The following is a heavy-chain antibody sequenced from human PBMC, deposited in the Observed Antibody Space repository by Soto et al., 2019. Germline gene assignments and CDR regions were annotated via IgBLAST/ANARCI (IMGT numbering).Heavy chain of an antibody. CDR1: GFTFSSYA. D-gene: IGHD3-16*02. V-gene: IGHV3-30-3*01. CDR3: ARSGQDYVWGSYRYPAYYFDY. Sequence: QVQLVESGGGVVQPGRSLRLSCAASGFTFSSYAMHWVRQAPGKGLEWVAVISYDGSNKYYADSVKGRFTISRDNSKNTLYLQMNSLRAEDTAVYYCARSGQDYVWGSYRYPAYYFDYWGQGTLVTVSS. CDR2: ISYDGSNK. J-gene: IGHJ4*02.